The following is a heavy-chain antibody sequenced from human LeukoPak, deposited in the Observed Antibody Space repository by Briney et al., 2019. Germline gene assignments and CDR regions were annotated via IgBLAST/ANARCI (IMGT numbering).Heavy chain of an antibody. CDR3: AKERNYYGSGSLIY. J-gene: IGHJ4*02. CDR1: GFTFSSYG. Sequence: GGSLRLSCAASGFTFSSYGMHWVRQAPGKGLEWVAFIRYDGSSKYYADSVKGRFTISRDNSKNTLYLQMNSLRAEDTAVYYCAKERNYYGSGSLIYWGQGTLVTVSS. V-gene: IGHV3-30*02. CDR2: IRYDGSSK. D-gene: IGHD3-10*01.